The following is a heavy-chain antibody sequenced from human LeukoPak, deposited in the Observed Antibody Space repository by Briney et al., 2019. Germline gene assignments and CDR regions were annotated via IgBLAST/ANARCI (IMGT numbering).Heavy chain of an antibody. CDR2: IYYSGST. CDR3: ARTIVGATHWFDP. V-gene: IGHV4-39*01. Sequence: SETLSLTCTVSIGSISSFYWSWVRQPPGKGLEWIGSIYYSGSTYYNPSLKSRVTISVDTSKNQFSLKLSSVTAADTAVYYCARTIVGATHWFDPWGQGTLVTVSS. J-gene: IGHJ5*02. CDR1: IGSISSFY. D-gene: IGHD1-26*01.